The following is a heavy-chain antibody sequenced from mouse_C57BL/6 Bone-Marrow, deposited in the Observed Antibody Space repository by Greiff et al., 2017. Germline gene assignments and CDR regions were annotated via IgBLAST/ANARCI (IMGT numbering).Heavy chain of an antibody. CDR1: GYTFTDYY. CDR3: AVPTGFDY. Sequence: EVQLQQSGPELVKPGASVKISCKASGYTFTDYYMNWVKQSHGKSLEWIGDINPNNGGTSYTQKFKGKATLTVDKSSSTAYMELRSLTSEDSAVYYCAVPTGFDYWGQGTTLTVSS. J-gene: IGHJ2*01. CDR2: INPNNGGT. D-gene: IGHD4-1*01. V-gene: IGHV1-26*01.